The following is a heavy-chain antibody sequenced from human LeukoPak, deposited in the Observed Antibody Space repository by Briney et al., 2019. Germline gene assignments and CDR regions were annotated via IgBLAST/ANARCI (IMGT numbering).Heavy chain of an antibody. J-gene: IGHJ3*02. V-gene: IGHV3-30-3*01. CDR2: ISYDGSNK. Sequence: GSLRLSCAASGFTVSSNYMSWVRQAPGKGLEWVAVISYDGSNKYYADSVKGRFTISRDNSKNTLYLQMNSLRAEDTAVYYCARDPDCSGGSCPYAFDIWGQGTMVTVSS. CDR3: ARDPDCSGGSCPYAFDI. CDR1: GFTVSSNY. D-gene: IGHD2-15*01.